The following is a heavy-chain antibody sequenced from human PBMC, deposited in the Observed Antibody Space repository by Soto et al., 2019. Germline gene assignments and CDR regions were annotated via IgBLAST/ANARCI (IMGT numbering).Heavy chain of an antibody. Sequence: SETLSLTCAVYGGSFSGYYWSWIRQPPGKGLEWIGEITHSGSTSYNPSLKSRVTMSVDTSKNQFSLKLSSVTAADTAVYYCSRSVQLWTPFDYWGQGTLVTVSS. V-gene: IGHV4-34*01. D-gene: IGHD1-1*01. CDR1: GGSFSGYY. CDR2: ITHSGST. CDR3: SRSVQLWTPFDY. J-gene: IGHJ4*02.